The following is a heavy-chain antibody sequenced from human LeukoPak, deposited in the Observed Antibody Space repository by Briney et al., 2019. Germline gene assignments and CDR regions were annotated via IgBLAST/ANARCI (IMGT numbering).Heavy chain of an antibody. J-gene: IGHJ6*04. CDR2: ISSSSSYI. V-gene: IGHV3-21*01. D-gene: IGHD3-10*02. CDR1: GFTFSSYS. Sequence: GGSLRLSCAASGFTFSSYSMNWVRQAPGKGLEWVSSISSSSSYIYYADSVKGRFTISRDNDKNSLYLQMNSLRAEDTAVYYCAELGITMIGGVWGKGTTVTISS. CDR3: AELGITMIGGV.